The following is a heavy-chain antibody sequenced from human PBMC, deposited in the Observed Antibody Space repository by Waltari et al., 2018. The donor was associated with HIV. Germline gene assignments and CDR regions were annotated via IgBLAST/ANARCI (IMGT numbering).Heavy chain of an antibody. Sequence: EVQLVESGGGLVKPGGSLSLSCAASGFTFSSYSMNWVGQAPGQGLEGVTAISSSSSYLYYADSVKGRFTNSRDNAKNALYLKMNSLRAEDTAVYYCARAGYYYDREGMDVWGEGTTVTVSS. CDR3: ARAGYYYDREGMDV. V-gene: IGHV3-21*01. CDR1: GFTFSSYS. J-gene: IGHJ6*04. CDR2: ISSSSSYL. D-gene: IGHD3-22*01.